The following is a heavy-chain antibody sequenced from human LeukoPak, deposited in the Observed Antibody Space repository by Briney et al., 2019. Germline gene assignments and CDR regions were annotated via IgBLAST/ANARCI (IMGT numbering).Heavy chain of an antibody. CDR2: ISYDGSNK. CDR1: GFTFSSYG. D-gene: IGHD2-21*01. CDR3: ARHTVVIANEAAFDI. Sequence: GGSLRLSCAASGFTFSSYGMHWVRQAPGKGLEWVAVISYDGSNKYYADSVKGRFTISRDNSKNTLYLQMNSLRAEDTAVYYCARHTVVIANEAAFDIWGQGTMVTVSS. J-gene: IGHJ3*02. V-gene: IGHV3-30*03.